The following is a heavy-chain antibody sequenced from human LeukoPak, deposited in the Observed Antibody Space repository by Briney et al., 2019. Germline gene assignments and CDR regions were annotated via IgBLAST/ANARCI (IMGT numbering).Heavy chain of an antibody. J-gene: IGHJ4*02. CDR1: GGSISSGGHY. CDR2: IYYSGTT. CDR3: ARDGPGDVGFDY. Sequence: SQTLSLTRTVSGGSISSGGHYWSWIRQHPVKGLEWIGYIYYSGTTYYNPSLKSRLTISLGTSKNQFSLKLSSVTAADTAVYYCARDGPGDVGFDYWGQGTLVTVSS. D-gene: IGHD7-27*01. V-gene: IGHV4-31*03.